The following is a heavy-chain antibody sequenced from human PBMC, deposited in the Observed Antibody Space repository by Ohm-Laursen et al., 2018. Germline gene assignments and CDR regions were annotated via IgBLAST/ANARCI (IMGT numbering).Heavy chain of an antibody. CDR3: ARGSEYGDYVFNYYGMDV. V-gene: IGHV3-21*01. CDR1: GFTFSTYE. D-gene: IGHD4-17*01. CDR2: ISSSSSYI. J-gene: IGHJ6*02. Sequence: SLRLSCSASGFTFSTYEMNWVRQAPGKGLEWVSSISSSSSYIYYADSVKGRFTISRDNAKNSLYLQMNSLRAEDTAVYYCARGSEYGDYVFNYYGMDVWGQGTTVTVSS.